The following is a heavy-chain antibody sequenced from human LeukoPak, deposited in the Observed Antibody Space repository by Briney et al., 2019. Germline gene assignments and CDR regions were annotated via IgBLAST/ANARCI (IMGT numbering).Heavy chain of an antibody. V-gene: IGHV3-33*01. Sequence: GSLRLSCAASGFNFGIYGMHWVRQAPGKGLEWVAVMWDDGTNEYYVESVKGRFTFSRDNGKRTLYLQMNSLRAEDTALYYCARVGYTDTWYSSPPFDYWGQGTLVTVSS. J-gene: IGHJ4*02. D-gene: IGHD2-15*01. CDR2: MWDDGTNE. CDR1: GFNFGIYG. CDR3: ARVGYTDTWYSSPPFDY.